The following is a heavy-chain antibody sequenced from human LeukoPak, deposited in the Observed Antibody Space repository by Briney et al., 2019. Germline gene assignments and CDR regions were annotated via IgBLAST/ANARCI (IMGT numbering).Heavy chain of an antibody. CDR1: GFTFSSYW. CDR2: INSDGSST. CDR3: ARVGQQWLHYMDV. Sequence: PGGSLRLSCAASGFTFSSYWMHWVRQAPGKGLVWVSRINSDGSSTSYADSVKGRFTISRDNAKNTLYLQMNSLRAEDTAVYYCARVGQQWLHYMDVWGKGTTVTVSS. V-gene: IGHV3-74*01. D-gene: IGHD6-19*01. J-gene: IGHJ6*03.